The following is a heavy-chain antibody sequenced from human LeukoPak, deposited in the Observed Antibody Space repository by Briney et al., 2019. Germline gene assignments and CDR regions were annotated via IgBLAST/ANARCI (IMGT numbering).Heavy chain of an antibody. D-gene: IGHD2-2*01. Sequence: QPGGSLRLSCAASGFTFSSYGMHWVRQAPGKGLEWVAFIRYDGGNKYYADSVKGRFTISRDNSKNTLYLQMNSLRAEDTAVYYCAKDAQYQLLFTLGVDFDYWGQGTLVTVSS. CDR1: GFTFSSYG. CDR2: IRYDGGNK. V-gene: IGHV3-30*02. CDR3: AKDAQYQLLFTLGVDFDY. J-gene: IGHJ4*02.